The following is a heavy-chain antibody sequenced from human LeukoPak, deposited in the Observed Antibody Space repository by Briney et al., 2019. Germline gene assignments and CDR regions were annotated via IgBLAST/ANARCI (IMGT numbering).Heavy chain of an antibody. CDR2: IRYDGSNK. CDR1: GFTFSSYG. J-gene: IGHJ4*02. CDR3: ARDPRTVRI. Sequence: GGSLRLSCAASGFTFSSYGMHWVRQAPGKGLEWVAFIRYDGSNKYYADSVKGRFTISRDNAKNSLYLQMNSLRVEDTAVYYCARDPRTVRIWGQGTLVTVSS. V-gene: IGHV3-30*02. D-gene: IGHD1-1*01.